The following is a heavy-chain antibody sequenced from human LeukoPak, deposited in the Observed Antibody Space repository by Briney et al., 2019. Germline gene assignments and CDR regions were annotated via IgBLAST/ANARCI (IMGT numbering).Heavy chain of an antibody. V-gene: IGHV3-23*01. J-gene: IGHJ3*02. CDR1: GLTFSVHG. Sequence: HAGRSLRLSCAASGLTFSVHGVSWARHAAGEGLGLVSSVGVGGDNVNHPDSVKGRLAISRDHSTKSLYPRMNSLSAEDAAVYYCTKGPNGDYVGAFDTCGQGTMVIVSS. D-gene: IGHD3-16*01. CDR3: TKGPNGDYVGAFDT. CDR2: VGVGGDNV.